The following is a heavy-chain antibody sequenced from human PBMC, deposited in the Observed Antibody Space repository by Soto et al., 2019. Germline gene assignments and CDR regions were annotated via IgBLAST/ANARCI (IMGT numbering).Heavy chain of an antibody. V-gene: IGHV1-69*01. CDR1: GGTFGHYA. J-gene: IGHJ6*02. CDR3: ARDLFGECGGEDCYEAAFNDYGMDV. CDR2: IIPLLTAP. D-gene: IGHD2-21*02. Sequence: QLVQSGAEVKKPGSSVTVSCKASGGTFGHYAISWVRQAPGQGLEWMGGIIPLLTAPHYAERFQGRLTITADGSTNTAYMELSSLRSDDTAVYFCARDLFGECGGEDCYEAAFNDYGMDVWGQRTTVTVSS.